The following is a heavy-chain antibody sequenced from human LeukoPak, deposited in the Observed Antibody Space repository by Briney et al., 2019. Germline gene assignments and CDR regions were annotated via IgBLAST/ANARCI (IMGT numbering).Heavy chain of an antibody. D-gene: IGHD6-19*01. J-gene: IGHJ4*02. CDR1: GYTFTVYS. V-gene: IGHV1-2*02. CDR3: ARGLDSRIAVAGAEYYFDY. CDR2: INPNSGGT. Sequence: ASVKVSCKASGYTFTVYSMHWVRQAPGQGLEGMGWINPNSGGTNYAQKFQGRVTMTRDTSISTAYMELSRLNSDDTAVYYCARGLDSRIAVAGAEYYFDYWGQGTLVTVSS.